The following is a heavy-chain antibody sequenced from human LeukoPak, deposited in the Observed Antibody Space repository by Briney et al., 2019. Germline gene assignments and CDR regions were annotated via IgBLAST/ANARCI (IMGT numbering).Heavy chain of an antibody. CDR2: ISWNSDYI. CDR1: GFIFDDFA. D-gene: IGHD4-17*01. J-gene: IGHJ3*02. V-gene: IGHV3-9*01. Sequence: GGSLRLSCAVSGFIFDDFAMHWVRQVPGKGLEWVSGISWNSDYIRYADSVKGRFTISRDNAKNSLNLQMTSLRPEVTALYFCVRDFDGDYDAFDMWGQGTKVTVSS. CDR3: VRDFDGDYDAFDM.